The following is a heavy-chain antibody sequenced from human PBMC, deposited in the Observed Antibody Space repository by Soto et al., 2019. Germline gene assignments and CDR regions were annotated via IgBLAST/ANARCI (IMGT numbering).Heavy chain of an antibody. D-gene: IGHD3-10*01. Sequence: SETLSLTCTVSGGSISSSSFHWGWIRQLPRKGLEWIGSIYYSGSTYYSPSLKSRVTISVDTSKNQFSLKLSSVTAADTAVYYCARGRPQITMVREVILWFDPWGPGTLVSGS. CDR3: ARGRPQITMVREVILWFDP. J-gene: IGHJ5*02. CDR1: GGSISSSSFH. V-gene: IGHV4-39*07. CDR2: IYYSGST.